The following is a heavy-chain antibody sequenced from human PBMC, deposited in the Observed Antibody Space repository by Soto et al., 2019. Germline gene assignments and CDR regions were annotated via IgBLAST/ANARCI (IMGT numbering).Heavy chain of an antibody. CDR1: GGSFSSYT. J-gene: IGHJ6*02. Sequence: QAQLVQSGAEVKKPGSSVRLSCSTSGGSFSSYTLSWVRQAPGQGLEWMGRIIPVLTITDYAQKFRGRITITAGKSSNTASMELTSLRPDDTAVYYCARRRYCGADCYKNYYFGMDVWGQGTTVTVSS. CDR2: IIPVLTIT. V-gene: IGHV1-69*02. CDR3: ARRRYCGADCYKNYYFGMDV. D-gene: IGHD2-21*02.